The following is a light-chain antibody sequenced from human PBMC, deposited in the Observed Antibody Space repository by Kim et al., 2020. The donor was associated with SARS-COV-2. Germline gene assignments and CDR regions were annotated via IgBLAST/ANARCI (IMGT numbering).Light chain of an antibody. J-gene: IGLJ7*01. CDR3: QTGGTGFVV. V-gene: IGLV4-69*01. Sequence: ASVKLTCTLSSGHSSYAIAWLQQQPEKGPRYLMKVNSDGSHTRGDGIPDRFSGSSSGDERYLSISNLQSEDEADFYCQTGGTGFVVFGRGTQLTVL. CDR2: VNSDGSH. CDR1: SGHSSYA.